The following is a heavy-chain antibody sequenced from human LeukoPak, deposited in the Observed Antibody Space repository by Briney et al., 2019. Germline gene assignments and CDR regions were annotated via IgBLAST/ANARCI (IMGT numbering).Heavy chain of an antibody. CDR2: ISSSGSNV. J-gene: IGHJ4*02. D-gene: IGHD6-19*01. Sequence: PGGSLRLSCAASGFTFSSYEMNWVRQAPGKGLEWVSYISSSGSNVYYADSVKGRFTISRDNAKNSLYLQMNSLRAEDTAVYYCARDDSLAVAGTEGYYFDYWGQGTLVTVSS. V-gene: IGHV3-48*03. CDR3: ARDDSLAVAGTEGYYFDY. CDR1: GFTFSSYE.